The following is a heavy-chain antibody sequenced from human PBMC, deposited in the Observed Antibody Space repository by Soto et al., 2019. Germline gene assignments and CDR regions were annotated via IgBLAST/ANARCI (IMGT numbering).Heavy chain of an antibody. J-gene: IGHJ4*02. Sequence: EVQLVQSGAEVKKPGESLMISCKGSGYSFTSYWISWVRQMPGKGLEWMGRIDPSDSYTNYSPSLQGHVTISADKSISTASLKWSSLKASDTAMYYCARLQAAAGDNDLTFDYWGQGTLVTVAS. CDR1: GYSFTSYW. D-gene: IGHD6-13*01. CDR3: ARLQAAAGDNDLTFDY. CDR2: IDPSDSYT. V-gene: IGHV5-10-1*01.